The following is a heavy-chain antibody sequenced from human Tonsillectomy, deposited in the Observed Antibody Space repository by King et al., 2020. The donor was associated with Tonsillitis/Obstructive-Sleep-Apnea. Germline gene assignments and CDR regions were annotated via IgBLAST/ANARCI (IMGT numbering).Heavy chain of an antibody. Sequence: QLQESGPGLVKPSETLSLTCGSISSSSYYWGWIRQPPGNGLEWIGTIYYSGTTYYNPSLKSRVTISVDTSKNQFSLKVSSVNAADTAVYYCATTLRGELGSFDYWGQGTLVTVSS. D-gene: IGHD7-27*01. CDR1: GSISSSSYY. J-gene: IGHJ4*02. CDR2: IYYSGTT. CDR3: ATTLRGELGSFDY. V-gene: IGHV4-39*01.